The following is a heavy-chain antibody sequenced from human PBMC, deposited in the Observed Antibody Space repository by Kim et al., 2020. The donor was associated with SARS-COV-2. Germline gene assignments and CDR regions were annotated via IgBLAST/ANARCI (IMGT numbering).Heavy chain of an antibody. CDR1: GFTFSSYG. D-gene: IGHD6-13*01. V-gene: IGHV3-30*18. CDR3: AKARGQQLGPFDY. J-gene: IGHJ4*02. CDR2: ISYDGSNK. Sequence: GGSLRLSCAASGFTFSSYGMHWVRQAPGKGLEWVAVISYDGSNKYYADSVKGRFTISRDNSKNTLYLQMNSLRAEDTAVYYCAKARGQQLGPFDYWGQGTLVTVSS.